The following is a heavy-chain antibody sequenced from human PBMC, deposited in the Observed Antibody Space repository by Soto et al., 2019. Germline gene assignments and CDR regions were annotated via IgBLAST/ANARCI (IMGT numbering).Heavy chain of an antibody. D-gene: IGHD2-15*01. Sequence: QVQLVQSGAEVKEPGASVKLSCQASGYTFMNYAISWVRQAPGQGLEWMGWISPSTEDTDQAQNFQGRVTMTLDTSTNTANLELRTLRSDDSAVYYCVRCYCSVGSCYTCWHFDLWGRGTLVTVSS. V-gene: IGHV1-18*01. CDR1: GYTFMNYA. CDR3: VRCYCSVGSCYTCWHFDL. J-gene: IGHJ2*01. CDR2: ISPSTEDT.